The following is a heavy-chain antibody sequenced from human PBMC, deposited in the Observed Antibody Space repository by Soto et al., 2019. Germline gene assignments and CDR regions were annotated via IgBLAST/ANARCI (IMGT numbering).Heavy chain of an antibody. CDR1: GYTFTSYG. D-gene: IGHD3-22*01. V-gene: IGHV1-18*01. CDR3: AREYYYDSSGYYSVGWFDP. Sequence: GASVKVSCKASGYTFTSYGISWVRQAPGQGLEWMGWISAYNGNTNYAQKLQGRVTMTTDTSTSTAYMELRCLRSDDTAVYYCAREYYYDSSGYYSVGWFDPWGQGTLVTVSS. J-gene: IGHJ5*02. CDR2: ISAYNGNT.